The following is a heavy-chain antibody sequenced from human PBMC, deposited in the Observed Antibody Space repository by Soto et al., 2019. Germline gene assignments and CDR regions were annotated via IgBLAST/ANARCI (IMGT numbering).Heavy chain of an antibody. V-gene: IGHV3-23*01. CDR3: AKVSDDILTGYYYYYYGMDV. J-gene: IGHJ6*02. CDR2: ISGSGGST. D-gene: IGHD3-9*01. Sequence: GGSLRLSCAASGFTFSSYAMSWVRQAPGKGLEWVSAISGSGGSTYYADSVKGRFTISRDNSKNTLYLQMNSLRAEDTAVYYCAKVSDDILTGYYYYYYGMDVWGQGTTVTVSS. CDR1: GFTFSSYA.